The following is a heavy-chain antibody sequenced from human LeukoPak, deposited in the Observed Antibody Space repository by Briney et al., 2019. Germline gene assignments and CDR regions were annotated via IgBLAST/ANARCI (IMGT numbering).Heavy chain of an antibody. CDR2: IYYSGST. V-gene: IGHV4-59*01. Sequence: SETLSLTCTVSGGSISSYYWSWIRQPPGKGLEWIGYIYYSGSTNYNPSLKSRVTISVDTSKNQFSLKLSSVTAADTAVYYCARGGTMVRGVITRFDHWGQGTLVTVSS. J-gene: IGHJ4*02. CDR1: GGSISSYY. CDR3: ARGGTMVRGVITRFDH. D-gene: IGHD3-10*01.